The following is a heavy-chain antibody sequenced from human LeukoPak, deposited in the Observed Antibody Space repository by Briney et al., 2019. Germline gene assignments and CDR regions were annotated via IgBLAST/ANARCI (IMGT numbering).Heavy chain of an antibody. CDR1: GFTFSSSW. V-gene: IGHV3-23*01. D-gene: IGHD6-13*01. J-gene: IGHJ4*02. CDR2: ISGSGSRGSGIIGGNT. CDR3: AKGRCGDSSCWYFDA. Sequence: GGSLRLSCAASGFTFSSSWMSWVRQAPGKGLEWVALISGSGSRGSGIIGGNTYYADSVKGRFTISRDDSQNTVYLQMNSVRAEDTAIYFCAKGRCGDSSCWYFDAWAKGTRVTVSS.